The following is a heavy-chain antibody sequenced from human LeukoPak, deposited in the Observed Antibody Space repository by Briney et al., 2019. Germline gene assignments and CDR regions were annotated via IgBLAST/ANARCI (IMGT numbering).Heavy chain of an antibody. J-gene: IGHJ4*02. CDR2: ISYTGTT. V-gene: IGHV4-59*01. Sequence: SETLSLTCTVFGDSISSYHWNWIRQPPGKGLEYIGHISYTGTTNYNPSLKSRVTISLDTSKNQFSLKLNSVTAADTAVYYCARGRQYLNPFDSWGQGTLVTVSS. CDR1: GDSISSYH. CDR3: ARGRQYLNPFDS. D-gene: IGHD2/OR15-2a*01.